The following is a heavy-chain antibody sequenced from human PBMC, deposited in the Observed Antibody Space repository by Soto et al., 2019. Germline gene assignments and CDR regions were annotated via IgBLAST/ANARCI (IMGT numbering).Heavy chain of an antibody. D-gene: IGHD6-13*01. Sequence: GGSLRLSCAASGFTFNDYAMAWVRQAPGKGLEWVSSISGSGSHSSYADSVKGRFTMSRDSVKTMVFLDTSDLTPEDTAVYYCAKDCRRLAVSGSAFDSWGQGALVTVSS. CDR1: GFTFNDYA. CDR2: ISGSGSHS. J-gene: IGHJ4*02. V-gene: IGHV3-23*01. CDR3: AKDCRRLAVSGSAFDS.